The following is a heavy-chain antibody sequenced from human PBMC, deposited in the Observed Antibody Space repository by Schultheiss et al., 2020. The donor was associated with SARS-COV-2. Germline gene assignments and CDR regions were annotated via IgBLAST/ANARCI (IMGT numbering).Heavy chain of an antibody. J-gene: IGHJ4*02. D-gene: IGHD4-17*01. Sequence: SQTLSLTCTVSGGSISSYYWSWIRQPPGKGLEWIGYIYYSGSTNYNPSLKSRVTISVDTSKNQFSLKLSSVTAADTAVYYCARRHDYGDYQFDYWGQGTLVTVSS. V-gene: IGHV4-59*12. CDR3: ARRHDYGDYQFDY. CDR1: GGSISSYY. CDR2: IYYSGST.